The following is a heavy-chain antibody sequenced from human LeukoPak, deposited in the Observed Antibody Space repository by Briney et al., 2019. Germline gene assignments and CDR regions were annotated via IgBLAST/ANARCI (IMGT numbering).Heavy chain of an antibody. J-gene: IGHJ6*02. D-gene: IGHD2-21*02. CDR2: ISAYNGNT. Sequence: ASVKVSCKASGYTFTSYSISWVRQAPGQGLEWMGWISAYNGNTNYAQKLQGRVTMTTDTSTSTAYMELRSLRSDDTAVYYCARDSYCGGDCYSRDYYYYGMDVWGQGTTVTVSS. CDR3: ARDSYCGGDCYSRDYYYYGMDV. V-gene: IGHV1-18*01. CDR1: GYTFTSYS.